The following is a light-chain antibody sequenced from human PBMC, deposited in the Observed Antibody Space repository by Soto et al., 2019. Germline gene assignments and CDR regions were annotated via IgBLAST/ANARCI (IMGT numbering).Light chain of an antibody. CDR3: AAWDDSLSGYVV. CDR2: RNN. J-gene: IGLJ2*01. V-gene: IGLV1-47*01. Sequence: QSVLTQPPSASGTPGQRVTISCSGSSSNIGSNYVYWYQQLPGTAPKLLIYRNNQRPSGVPDRFSGSKSGTSASLAISGLLSEDEADYDCAAWDDSLSGYVVFGGGTQLTVL. CDR1: SSNIGSNY.